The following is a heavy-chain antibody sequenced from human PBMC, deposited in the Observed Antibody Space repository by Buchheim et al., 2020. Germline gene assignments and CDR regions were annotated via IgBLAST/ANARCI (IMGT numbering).Heavy chain of an antibody. J-gene: IGHJ6*02. Sequence: QVQLVESGGGVVQPGRSLRLSCAASGFTFSSYGMHWVRQAPGKGLEWVAVIWYDGSNKYYADSVKGRFTISRDNSKNTLYLKMNSLRDEDTAVYYCAGDGGYSYGYYYYYGMDVWGQGTT. CDR2: IWYDGSNK. CDR1: GFTFSSYG. D-gene: IGHD5-18*01. V-gene: IGHV3-33*01. CDR3: AGDGGYSYGYYYYYGMDV.